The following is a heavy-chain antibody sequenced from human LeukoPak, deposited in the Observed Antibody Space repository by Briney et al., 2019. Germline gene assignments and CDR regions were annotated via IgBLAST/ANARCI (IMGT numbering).Heavy chain of an antibody. V-gene: IGHV1-8*01. J-gene: IGHJ4*02. CDR1: GYTFTRYD. CDR2: MNPNSGNT. CDR3: ARQATILGRNHMSY. Sequence: ASVKVSCKASGYTFTRYDLHWVRQATGQGLEWVGWMNPNSGNTGYAQKFQGRCTMTRNTSISTAYMELSSLRSEDTAVYCCARQATILGRNHMSYWGQGTLVTVSS. D-gene: IGHD2-2*02.